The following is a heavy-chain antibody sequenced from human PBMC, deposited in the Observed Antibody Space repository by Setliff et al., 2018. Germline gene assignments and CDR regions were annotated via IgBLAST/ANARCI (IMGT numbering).Heavy chain of an antibody. J-gene: IGHJ4*02. V-gene: IGHV4-4*08. Sequence: PSETLSLTCSVYGESFSNNYWSWIRQSPGKGLEWIGRLRIGFSNIYNPSLASRVTISVDTSKNQFSLKLDSVTAADTAVYYCARDPVDGHGHFDYWGQGTLVTVSS. CDR3: ARDPVDGHGHFDY. CDR1: GESFSNNY. CDR2: LRIGFSN. D-gene: IGHD2-8*01.